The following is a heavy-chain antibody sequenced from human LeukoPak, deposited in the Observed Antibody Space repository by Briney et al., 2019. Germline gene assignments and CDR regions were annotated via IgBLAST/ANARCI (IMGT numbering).Heavy chain of an antibody. V-gene: IGHV3-23*01. CDR1: GFTFSNYA. CDR3: AKGGQNYDFWRFDY. Sequence: PGGSLRLSCAASGFTFSNYAMNWVRQAPGKGLEWVSSISGSGGSTYFAGPVKGRVTISRDNSKNTMYMQMNSLRVEDTAVYYCAKGGQNYDFWRFDYWGQGSLVTVSS. D-gene: IGHD3-3*01. CDR2: ISGSGGST. J-gene: IGHJ4*02.